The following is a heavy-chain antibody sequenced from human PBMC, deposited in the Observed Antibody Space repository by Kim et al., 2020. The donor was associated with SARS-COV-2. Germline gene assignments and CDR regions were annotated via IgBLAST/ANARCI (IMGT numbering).Heavy chain of an antibody. CDR2: IYYSGST. J-gene: IGHJ4*02. CDR1: GGSISSSSYY. CDR3: ARLGIAAAGTTIDY. Sequence: SETLSLTCTVSGGSISSSSYYWGWIRQPPGKGLEWIGSIYYSGSTYYNPSLKSRVTISVDTSKNQFSLKLSSVTAADTAVYYCARLGIAAAGTTIDYWGQGTLVTVSS. V-gene: IGHV4-39*01. D-gene: IGHD6-13*01.